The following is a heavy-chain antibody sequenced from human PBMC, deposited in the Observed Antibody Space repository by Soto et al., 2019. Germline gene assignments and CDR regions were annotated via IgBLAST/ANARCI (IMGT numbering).Heavy chain of an antibody. J-gene: IGHJ4*02. V-gene: IGHV3-7*03. Sequence: GSLRLSCEASGFALSPYWMSWSRQAPGKWLEWVASINQGGSVKHYVDSVRCRFTISRDNAKNSLFLQMNSLSAEDTAVYFCARTTEAFTTFVYWGREP. CDR3: ARTTEAFTTFVY. CDR1: GFALSPYW. D-gene: IGHD1-1*01. CDR2: INQGGSVK.